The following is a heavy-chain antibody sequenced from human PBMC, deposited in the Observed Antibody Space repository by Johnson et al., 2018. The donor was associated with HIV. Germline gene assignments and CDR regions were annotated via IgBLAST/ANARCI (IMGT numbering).Heavy chain of an antibody. CDR1: GFTFSSYA. D-gene: IGHD1-26*01. J-gene: IGHJ3*02. CDR2: ISYDGSNK. CDR3: ARLEELLRAFDI. V-gene: IGHV3-30-3*01. Sequence: QMQLVESGGGVVQPGRSLILSCAASGFTFSSYAMHCVRQAPAKGLEWVAVISYDGSNKYYADSVKGRFTISRDNSKNTLYLQMNSLRAEDTAVYYCARLEELLRAFDIWGQGTMVTVSS.